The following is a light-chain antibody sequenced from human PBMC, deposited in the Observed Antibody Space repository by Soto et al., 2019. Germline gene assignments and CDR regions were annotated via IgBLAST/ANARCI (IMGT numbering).Light chain of an antibody. J-gene: IGKJ4*01. CDR3: QQYGNWPPIT. CDR1: QSINTA. Sequence: EIVMTQSPASLSVSPGERVTLSCRASQSINTALAWYQQKPGQAPRLLVYGASTRATGIPARFSGSGSGTEFSLTISGLQSEDFAVYYCQQYGNWPPITFGGGTKVDIK. CDR2: GAS. V-gene: IGKV3-15*01.